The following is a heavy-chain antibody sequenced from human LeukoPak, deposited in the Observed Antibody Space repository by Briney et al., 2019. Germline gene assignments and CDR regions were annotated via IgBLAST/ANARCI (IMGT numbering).Heavy chain of an antibody. D-gene: IGHD6-13*01. Sequence: GGSLRLSCGASGFTFTTHWIHWVRQAPGRGLEWVANINKDGSDKYYVDSVKGRFTISRDNAKNSLYLQMNSLRAEDTAVYYCARLSTAVADSDYWGQGTLVTVSS. V-gene: IGHV3-7*01. CDR2: INKDGSDK. CDR1: GFTFTTHW. J-gene: IGHJ4*02. CDR3: ARLSTAVADSDY.